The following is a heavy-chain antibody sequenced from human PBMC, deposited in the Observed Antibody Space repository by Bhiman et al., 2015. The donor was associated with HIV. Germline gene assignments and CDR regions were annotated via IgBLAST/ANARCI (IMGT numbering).Heavy chain of an antibody. CDR3: ARDRAPFLEWLSQFDY. CDR2: ISSSSSYI. D-gene: IGHD3-3*02. Sequence: EVQLVESGGGLVKPGGSLRLSCAASGFTFSIYSMNWVRQAPGKGLEWVSSISSSSSYIYYADSVKGRFTISRDNSMNTLYLQMNSLRPEDTAVYYCARDRAPFLEWLSQFDYWGQGTLVSVSS. V-gene: IGHV3-21*01. J-gene: IGHJ4*02. CDR1: GFTFSIYS.